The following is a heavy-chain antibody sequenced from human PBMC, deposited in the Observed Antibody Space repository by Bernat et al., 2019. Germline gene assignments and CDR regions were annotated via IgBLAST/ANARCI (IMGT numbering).Heavy chain of an antibody. CDR1: GGSISSSSYY. Sequence: QLQLQESGPGLVKPSETLSLTCTVSGGSISSSSYYWGWIRQPPGKGLEWIGSIYYSGSTYYNPSLKSRVTISVDTSKNQFSLKLSSVTAADTAVYYCARAFPTMDYFDYWGQGTLVTVSS. D-gene: IGHD3-10*01. V-gene: IGHV4-39*01. J-gene: IGHJ4*02. CDR3: ARAFPTMDYFDY. CDR2: IYYSGST.